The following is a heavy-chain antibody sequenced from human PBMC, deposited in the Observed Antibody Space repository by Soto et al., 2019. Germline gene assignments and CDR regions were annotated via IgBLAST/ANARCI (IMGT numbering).Heavy chain of an antibody. V-gene: IGHV3-13*01. CDR3: ARVNRYCSSTSFLGYSYYGIDA. Sequence: GGSMRLSCAASGFTFSSYDMHWVRQATGKGLEWVSAIGTAGDTYYPGSVKGRFTISRENAKNSLYLQMNSLRAEDTAVYYCARVNRYCSSTSFLGYSYYGIDAWSQRATLTIS. CDR1: GFTFSSYD. CDR2: IGTAGDT. J-gene: IGHJ6*02. D-gene: IGHD2-2*01.